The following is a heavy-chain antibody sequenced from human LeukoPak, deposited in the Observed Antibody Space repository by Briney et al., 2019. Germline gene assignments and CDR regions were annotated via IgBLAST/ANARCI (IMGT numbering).Heavy chain of an antibody. CDR1: GGSISSSSYY. Sequence: PSETLSLACTVSGGSISSSSYYWGWIRQPPGKGLEWIGSIYYSGSTYYNPSLKSRVTISVDTSKNQFSLKLSSVTAADTAVYYCARAFRNYDILTGYYKANFDYWGQGTLVTVSS. CDR3: ARAFRNYDILTGYYKANFDY. D-gene: IGHD3-9*01. CDR2: IYYSGST. V-gene: IGHV4-39*07. J-gene: IGHJ4*02.